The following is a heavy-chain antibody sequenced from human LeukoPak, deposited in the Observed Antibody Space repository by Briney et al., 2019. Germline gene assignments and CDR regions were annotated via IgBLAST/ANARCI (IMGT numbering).Heavy chain of an antibody. CDR3: AKILSDTNGWYHFDY. V-gene: IGHV3-66*01. D-gene: IGHD6-19*01. J-gene: IGHJ4*02. Sequence: GGSLRLSCAASGFTVSSNYMSWVRPAPGKGLEWVSIIYGAGTTNYADSVKGTFTISRDNSTNTLYLQMNSLRAGDTAVYCCAKILSDTNGWYHFDYWGQGALVTVSS. CDR2: IYGAGTT. CDR1: GFTVSSNY.